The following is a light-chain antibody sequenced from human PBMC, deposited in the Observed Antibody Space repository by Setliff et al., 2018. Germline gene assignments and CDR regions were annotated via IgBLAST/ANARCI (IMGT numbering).Light chain of an antibody. J-gene: IGLJ1*01. V-gene: IGLV2-11*01. CDR3: CSYAGSYTYV. Sequence: SALTKPRSVSGSPGQSVTISCTGTSSDVGGYNYVSWYQQHPGKAPKVMIYDVSKRPSGVPDRFSGSKSGNTASLTISGLQAEDEADYYCCSYAGSYTYVFGTGTKVTVL. CDR2: DVS. CDR1: SSDVGGYNY.